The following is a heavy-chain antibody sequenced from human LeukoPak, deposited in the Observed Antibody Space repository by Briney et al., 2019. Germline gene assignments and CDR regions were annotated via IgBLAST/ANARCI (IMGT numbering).Heavy chain of an antibody. Sequence: GGSLRLSCAASGFTFSTDWMSWVRQAPGKGLEWVANIKQDGSDKYYVDSVKGRFTISRDNSKNTLYLQMNSLRAEDTAVYYCAKGPFGVYGMDVWGQGTTVTVSS. CDR3: AKGPFGVYGMDV. CDR2: IKQDGSDK. V-gene: IGHV3-7*03. CDR1: GFTFSTDW. J-gene: IGHJ6*02. D-gene: IGHD3-3*01.